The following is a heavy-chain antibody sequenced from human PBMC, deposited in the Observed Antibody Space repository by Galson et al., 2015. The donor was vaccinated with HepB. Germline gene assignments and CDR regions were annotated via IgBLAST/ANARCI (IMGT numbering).Heavy chain of an antibody. CDR2: ISYDGSNK. Sequence: SLRLSCAASGFTFSSYAMHWVRQAPGKGLEWVAVISYDGSNKYYADSVKGRFTISRDNSKNTLYLQMNSLRAEDTAVYYCARDRAPMGFGELFFYWGQGTLVTVSS. CDR3: ARDRAPMGFGELFFY. D-gene: IGHD3-10*01. J-gene: IGHJ4*02. CDR1: GFTFSSYA. V-gene: IGHV3-30*04.